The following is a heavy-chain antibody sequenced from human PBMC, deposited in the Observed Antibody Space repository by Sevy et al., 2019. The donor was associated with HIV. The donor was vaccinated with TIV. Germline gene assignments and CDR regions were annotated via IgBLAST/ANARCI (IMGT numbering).Heavy chain of an antibody. CDR1: GFIFDDYG. J-gene: IGHJ6*02. Sequence: GGCLRLSCVGSGFIFDDYGMHWVRQAPGKGLEWVALISHDGGKKYYADSVKGRFTISRDNFKNTLYLQMNTLRRDDTTAYFCTKDPPDDGDFPYGMDVWGQGTTVTVSS. CDR2: ISHDGGKK. D-gene: IGHD4-17*01. CDR3: TKDPPDDGDFPYGMDV. V-gene: IGHV3-30*18.